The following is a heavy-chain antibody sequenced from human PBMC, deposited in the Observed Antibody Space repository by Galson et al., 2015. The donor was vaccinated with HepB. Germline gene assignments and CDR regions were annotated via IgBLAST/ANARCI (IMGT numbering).Heavy chain of an antibody. CDR3: TRHRAYYYDSSAYRY. CDR1: GFTFGDYA. D-gene: IGHD3-22*01. Sequence: SLRLSCAASGFTFGDYAMHWFRQAPGKGLEWVGFIRSKAYGGTTEYAASVKGRFTISRDDSKTIAYLQMNSLKTEDTAVYYCTRHRAYYYDSSAYRYWGQGTLVTVSS. CDR2: IRSKAYGGTT. V-gene: IGHV3-49*03. J-gene: IGHJ4*02.